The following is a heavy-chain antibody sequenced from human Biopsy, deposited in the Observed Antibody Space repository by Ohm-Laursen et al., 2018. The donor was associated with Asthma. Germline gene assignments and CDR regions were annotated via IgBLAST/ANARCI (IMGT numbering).Heavy chain of an antibody. D-gene: IGHD3-9*01. V-gene: IGHV1-3*04. Sequence: ATVKISCKVSGYNFISFAIHWVRQAPGQRLEWMGWVNTGNGDTKYSQKFQGRVTITRDTSASTDYMELRSLRSEDTATYYCARTYYDFLTGQVKDVFGVWGQGTMVTVSS. CDR3: ARTYYDFLTGQVKDVFGV. CDR1: GYNFISFA. CDR2: VNTGNGDT. J-gene: IGHJ3*01.